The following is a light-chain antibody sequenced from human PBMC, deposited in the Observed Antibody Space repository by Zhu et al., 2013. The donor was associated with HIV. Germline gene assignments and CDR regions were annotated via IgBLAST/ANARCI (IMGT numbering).Light chain of an antibody. J-gene: IGKJ4*01. CDR1: QSVSSSY. Sequence: EIVLTQSPGTLSLSPGERATLSCRASQSVSSSYLAWYQQKPGQAPRLLIYGASSRAPGIPDRFSGSGSGTDFTLTISSLQPDDFATYYCQQHNSYPLTFGGGTKVEIK. CDR2: GAS. CDR3: QQHNSYPLT. V-gene: IGKV3-20*01.